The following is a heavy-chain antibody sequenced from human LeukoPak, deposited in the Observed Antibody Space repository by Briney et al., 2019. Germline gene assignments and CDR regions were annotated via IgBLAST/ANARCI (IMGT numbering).Heavy chain of an antibody. Sequence: GASVKVSCKASGYTFTGYYVHWVRQAPGQGLEWMGWINPSSGGTNYAQKFQGRVTMTGDTSISTAYMELSRLRSDDTAVYYCAREPSSVAANTEYFQHWGQGTLVTVSS. J-gene: IGHJ1*01. CDR2: INPSSGGT. V-gene: IGHV1-2*02. D-gene: IGHD6-19*01. CDR3: AREPSSVAANTEYFQH. CDR1: GYTFTGYY.